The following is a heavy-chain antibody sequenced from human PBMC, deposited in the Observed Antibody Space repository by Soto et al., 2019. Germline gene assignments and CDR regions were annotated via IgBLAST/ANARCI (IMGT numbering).Heavy chain of an antibody. CDR2: INPDNGNT. CDR1: GDRFTTSP. D-gene: IGHD2-21*01. CDR3: ARLRIVVLSTTISYSLDV. V-gene: IGHV1-3*01. J-gene: IGHJ6*02. Sequence: ASVKLSCKSCGDRFTTSPIHWVRQAPKHELEWLGWINPDNGNTKYSQNFQGRVTITRDTSATTAYMELSSLRSTDTAIYYCARLRIVVLSTTISYSLDVWGQGTTVTVSS.